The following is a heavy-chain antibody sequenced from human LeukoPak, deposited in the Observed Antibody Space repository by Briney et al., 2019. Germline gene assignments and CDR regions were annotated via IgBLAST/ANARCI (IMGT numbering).Heavy chain of an antibody. D-gene: IGHD1-7*01. J-gene: IGHJ5*02. CDR2: INPSGTT. CDR3: AKCSETGTTRWFDP. Sequence: ASVKVSCKASGYTFTSYCLHWVRQAPGQGLEWMGLINPSGTTTYAQNFQGRVTMPRDTSASTAYMELSSLRSDDTAVYYCAKCSETGTTRWFDPWGQGTLVTVSS. CDR1: GYTFTSYC. V-gene: IGHV1-46*01.